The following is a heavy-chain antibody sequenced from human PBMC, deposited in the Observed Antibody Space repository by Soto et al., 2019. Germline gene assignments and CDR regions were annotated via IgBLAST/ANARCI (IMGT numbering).Heavy chain of an antibody. D-gene: IGHD5-18*01. CDR1: GFTLSHSV. J-gene: IGHJ4*02. CDR3: ARGGYSYGLDF. Sequence: EVQLVESGGGLVRPGGSLRHSCAASGFTLSHSVLNWVRQAPGKGLEWVSSITSSSPSLYYADSVKGRFTISRDNAKNSLFLQMNSLRAEDTAVYYCARGGYSYGLDFWGQGTLVTVSS. V-gene: IGHV3-21*01. CDR2: ITSSSPSL.